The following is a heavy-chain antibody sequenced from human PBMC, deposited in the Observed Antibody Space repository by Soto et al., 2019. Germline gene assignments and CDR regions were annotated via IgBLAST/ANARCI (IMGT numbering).Heavy chain of an antibody. CDR3: ARRGSGSYYDY. Sequence: EVQLLESGGGLVQPGGSLRLSCAASGFTFSSYAMRWVRQAAVKGLEWVSAISGSGGSTYYADSVKGRFTISRDNSKNTLYLHMNSLRAEDTAVYYCARRGSGSYYDYWGQGTLVTVSS. J-gene: IGHJ4*02. V-gene: IGHV3-23*01. CDR1: GFTFSSYA. D-gene: IGHD1-26*01. CDR2: ISGSGGST.